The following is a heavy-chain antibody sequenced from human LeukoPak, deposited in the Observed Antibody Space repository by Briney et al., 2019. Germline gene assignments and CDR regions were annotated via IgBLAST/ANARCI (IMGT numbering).Heavy chain of an antibody. Sequence: PGGSLRLSCAASGFTFSRYAMGWVRQAPGKGLEWVANIQPDGSDTYYVGSVKGRFTISRDNAKNSLYLQMNSLRAEDTAVYYCTRIIVEVPGVSDYCDSWGQGTLVTVSS. D-gene: IGHD2-2*01. CDR3: TRIIVEVPGVSDYCDS. CDR1: GFTFSRYA. J-gene: IGHJ4*02. CDR2: IQPDGSDT. V-gene: IGHV3-7*05.